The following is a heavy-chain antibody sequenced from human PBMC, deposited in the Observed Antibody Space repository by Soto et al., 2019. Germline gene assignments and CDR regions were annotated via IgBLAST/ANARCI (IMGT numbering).Heavy chain of an antibody. Sequence: ASVKVSCKASGYTFTSYGISWVRQAPGQGLEWMGWISAYNGNTNYAQKLQGRVTMTTDTSTSTAYMELSSLRSEDTAVYYCAREEGYYDSSGYYAPLDYWGQGTLVTVSS. CDR3: AREEGYYDSSGYYAPLDY. D-gene: IGHD3-22*01. CDR2: ISAYNGNT. CDR1: GYTFTSYG. J-gene: IGHJ4*02. V-gene: IGHV1-18*01.